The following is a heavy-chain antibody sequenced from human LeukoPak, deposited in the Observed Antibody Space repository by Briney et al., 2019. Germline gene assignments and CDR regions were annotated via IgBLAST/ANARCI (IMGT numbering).Heavy chain of an antibody. Sequence: SEKVSCKASGGTFSSYAISWVRQAPRQGLEWMGGIIPIFGTANYAQKFQGRVTITADESTSTAYMEPSSLRSEDTAVYYCATGDIVVVPAAIGGSHYYYYYMDVWGKGTTVTVSS. D-gene: IGHD2-2*02. V-gene: IGHV1-69*13. CDR1: GGTFSSYA. CDR2: IIPIFGTA. J-gene: IGHJ6*03. CDR3: ATGDIVVVPAAIGGSHYYYYYMDV.